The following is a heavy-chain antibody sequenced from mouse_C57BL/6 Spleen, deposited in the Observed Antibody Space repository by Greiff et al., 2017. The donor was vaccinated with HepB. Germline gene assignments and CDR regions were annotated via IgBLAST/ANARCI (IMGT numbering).Heavy chain of an antibody. Sequence: QVQLQQSGPELVKPGASVKLSCKASGYTFTSYDINWVKQRPGQGLEWIGWIYPRDGSTKYNEKFKGKATLTVDTSSSTAYMELHSLTSEDSAVYFCARSPSYYYGSSWYFDVWGTGTTVTVSS. CDR3: ARSPSYYYGSSWYFDV. V-gene: IGHV1-85*01. CDR1: GYTFTSYD. D-gene: IGHD1-1*01. CDR2: IYPRDGST. J-gene: IGHJ1*03.